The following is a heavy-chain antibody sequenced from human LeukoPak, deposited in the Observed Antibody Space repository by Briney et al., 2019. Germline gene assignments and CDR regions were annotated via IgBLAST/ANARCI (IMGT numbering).Heavy chain of an antibody. CDR3: ARGGLTTTPFDP. V-gene: IGHV4-34*01. CDR1: GGSLSGYY. D-gene: IGHD4-17*01. J-gene: IGHJ5*02. CDR2: INHSGST. Sequence: SETLSLTCAVYGGSLSGYYWSWIRQPPGKGLEWIGEINHSGSTNYNPSLKSRVTISVDTSKNQFSLKLSSVTAADTAVYYCARGGLTTTPFDPWGQGTLVTVSS.